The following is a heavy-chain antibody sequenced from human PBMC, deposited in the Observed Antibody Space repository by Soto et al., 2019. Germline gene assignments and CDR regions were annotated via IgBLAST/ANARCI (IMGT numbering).Heavy chain of an antibody. CDR1: GDSVSSNSAA. J-gene: IGHJ6*03. V-gene: IGHV6-1*01. CDR3: ARVVAGGSGTTGTTPYYYYMDV. CDR2: TYYRSKWYN. Sequence: PSQTLSLTCAISGDSVSSNSAAWNWIRQSPSRGLEWLGRTYYRSKWYNDYAVSVKSRITINPDTSKNQFSLQLNSVTPEDTAVYYCARVVAGGSGTTGTTPYYYYMDVWGKGTTVTVSS. D-gene: IGHD1-1*01.